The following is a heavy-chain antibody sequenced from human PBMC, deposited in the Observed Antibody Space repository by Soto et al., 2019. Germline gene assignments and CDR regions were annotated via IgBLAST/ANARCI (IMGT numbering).Heavy chain of an antibody. CDR1: RGSVSSDLFY. D-gene: IGHD3-10*01. Sequence: QVQLQESGPGLLRPSETLSLTCAVSRGSVSSDLFYWSWIRQPPGKGLEWIGYIYNSRSTNYNTALKSRLTMSLDTHNNHFFLTLTSVNAAESAVDNCAREKRAGNWFDSWGQGTVVTVSS. V-gene: IGHV4-61*03. J-gene: IGHJ5*01. CDR3: AREKRAGNWFDS. CDR2: IYNSRST.